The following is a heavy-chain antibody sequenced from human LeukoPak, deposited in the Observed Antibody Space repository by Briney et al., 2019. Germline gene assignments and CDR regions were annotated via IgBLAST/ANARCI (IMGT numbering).Heavy chain of an antibody. CDR2: INPSGSKT. CDR3: ARDRSDAGEPDNWFDP. CDR1: GYTFTTYY. Sequence: ASVKVSCKASGYTFTTYYMHWVRQAPGQGLEWMGIINPSGSKTYYAQKFQGRVTMTRDMSTSTVYMELSSLRSEDTAVYYCARDRSDAGEPDNWFDPWGQGTLVTVPS. D-gene: IGHD1-26*01. V-gene: IGHV1-46*01. J-gene: IGHJ5*02.